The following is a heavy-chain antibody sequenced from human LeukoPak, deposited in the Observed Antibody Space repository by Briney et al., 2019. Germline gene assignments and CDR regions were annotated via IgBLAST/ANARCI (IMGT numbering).Heavy chain of an antibody. CDR1: GFTFSSYA. CDR3: AKDQVSAMIVVVISYGMDV. D-gene: IGHD3-22*01. Sequence: GGSLRLSCAASGFTFSSYAMSWVRQAPGKGPEWVSAISGSGGSTYYADSVKGRFTISRDSSKNTLYLQMNSLRAEDTAVYYCAKDQVSAMIVVVISYGMDVWGQGTTVTVSS. CDR2: ISGSGGST. V-gene: IGHV3-23*01. J-gene: IGHJ6*02.